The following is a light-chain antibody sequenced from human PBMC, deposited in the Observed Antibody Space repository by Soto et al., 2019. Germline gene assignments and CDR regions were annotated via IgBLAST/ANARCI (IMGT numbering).Light chain of an antibody. CDR3: QQYGSSPPWT. J-gene: IGKJ1*01. CDR1: QSVSSSY. CDR2: GAS. Sequence: EIVLTQSPGTLSLSPGERATLSCRASQSVSSSYLAWYQQKPGQAPRLLIYGASSRATGIPDTFSGSGSGTDFTLNISRLEPEDFAVYYCQQYGSSPPWTFGQGTKVEIK. V-gene: IGKV3-20*01.